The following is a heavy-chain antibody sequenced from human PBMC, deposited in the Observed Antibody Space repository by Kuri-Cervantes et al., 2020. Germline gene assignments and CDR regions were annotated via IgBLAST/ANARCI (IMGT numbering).Heavy chain of an antibody. CDR1: GFTFSSYA. CDR2: IWHDGSNK. J-gene: IGHJ4*02. V-gene: IGHV3-33*06. D-gene: IGHD1-26*01. Sequence: GESLKISCAASGFTFSSYAMHWVRQAAGKGLEWVGVIWHDGSNKYYADSVKGRFTISRDNSKNILYLQMNSLRAEDTAVYYCAKAPSVYYGIVGATGDYWGQGTLVTVSS. CDR3: AKAPSVYYGIVGATGDY.